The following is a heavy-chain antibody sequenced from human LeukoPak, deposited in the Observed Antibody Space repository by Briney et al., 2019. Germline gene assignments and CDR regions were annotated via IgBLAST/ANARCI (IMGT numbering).Heavy chain of an antibody. CDR3: ARGPGKGAGSKRLYYYYYMDV. V-gene: IGHV4-34*01. CDR2: INHSEST. CDR1: GGSFSGYY. Sequence: SETLSLTCAVYGGSFSGYYWSWIRLPPGKGLEWIGEINHSESTNYNPSLKSRVSISVDTSKNQFSLKLSSVTAADTAVYYCARGPGKGAGSKRLYYYYYMDVWGKGTTVTVSS. J-gene: IGHJ6*03. D-gene: IGHD1-1*01.